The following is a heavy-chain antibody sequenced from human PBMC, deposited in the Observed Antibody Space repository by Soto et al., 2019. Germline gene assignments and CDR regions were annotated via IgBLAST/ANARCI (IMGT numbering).Heavy chain of an antibody. V-gene: IGHV3-49*03. J-gene: IGHJ3*02. Sequence: GGSLRLSCTASGFTFGDYAMSWFRQAPGKGLEWVGFIRSKAYGGTTEYAASVKGRFTISRDDSKSIAYLQMNSLKTEDTAVYYCTRGNYYDSSGYYMSAFDIWGQGTMVTVSS. CDR2: IRSKAYGGTT. CDR3: TRGNYYDSSGYYMSAFDI. CDR1: GFTFGDYA. D-gene: IGHD3-22*01.